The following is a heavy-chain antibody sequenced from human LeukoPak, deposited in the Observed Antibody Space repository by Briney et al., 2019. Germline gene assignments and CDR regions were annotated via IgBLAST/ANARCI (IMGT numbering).Heavy chain of an antibody. CDR3: AKEGDRGEALYYYYMDV. Sequence: GRSLRLSCAASGFTFGSYGMHWVRQAPGKGLEWVAVIWYDGSNKYYADSVKGRSTISRDNSKNALYLQMNSLRAEDTADYYCAKEGDRGEALYYYYMDVWGNGTTVTVSS. CDR1: GFTFGSYG. V-gene: IGHV3-33*06. CDR2: IWYDGSNK. J-gene: IGHJ6*03. D-gene: IGHD3-10*01.